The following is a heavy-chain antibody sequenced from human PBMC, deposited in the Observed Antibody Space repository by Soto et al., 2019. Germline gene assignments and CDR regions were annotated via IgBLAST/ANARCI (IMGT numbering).Heavy chain of an antibody. J-gene: IGHJ5*02. CDR1: GYSFTRYW. V-gene: IGHV5-10-1*03. D-gene: IGHD6-19*01. CDR3: ARHSGIAVAGSWFDP. Sequence: EVQLVQSGAEVKKPGESLRISCKGSGYSFTRYWISWVRQMPGKGLEWMGRIDPSDSYTNYSPSFQGHVTISADKSISTAYLQWSSLKASDTAMYYCARHSGIAVAGSWFDPWGQGTLVTVSS. CDR2: IDPSDSYT.